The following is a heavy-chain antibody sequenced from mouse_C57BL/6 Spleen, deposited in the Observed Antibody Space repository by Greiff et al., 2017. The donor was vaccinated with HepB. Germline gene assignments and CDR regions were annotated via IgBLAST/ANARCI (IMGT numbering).Heavy chain of an antibody. V-gene: IGHV14-4*01. CDR1: GFNIKDDY. CDR2: IDPENGDT. D-gene: IGHD1-1*02. CDR3: TTRGVYGGDY. Sequence: EVQLQQSGAELVRPGASVKLSCTASGFNIKDDYMHWVKQRPEQGLEWIGWIDPENGDTEYASKFQGKATITADTSSNTAYLQLSSLTSEDTAVYYCTTRGVYGGDYWGQGTTLTVSS. J-gene: IGHJ2*01.